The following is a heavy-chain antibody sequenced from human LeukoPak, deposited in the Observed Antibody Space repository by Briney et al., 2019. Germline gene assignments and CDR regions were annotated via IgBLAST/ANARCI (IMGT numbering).Heavy chain of an antibody. J-gene: IGHJ4*02. CDR2: ISGSGSGT. V-gene: IGHV3-23*01. D-gene: IGHD3-9*01. CDR1: GFTFSSYA. CDR3: ARGLSSLTGYFLGY. Sequence: PGGSLRLSCAASGFTFSSYAMNWVRQAPGRGLEWVSTISGSGSGTYYADSVKGRFTISRDNAKNSLYLQMNSLRAEDTAVYYCARGLSSLTGYFLGYWGQGTLVTVSS.